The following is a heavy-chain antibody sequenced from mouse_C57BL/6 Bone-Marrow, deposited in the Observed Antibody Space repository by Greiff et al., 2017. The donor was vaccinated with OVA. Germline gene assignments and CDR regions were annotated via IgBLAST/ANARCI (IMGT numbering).Heavy chain of an antibody. J-gene: IGHJ4*01. V-gene: IGHV1-72*01. CDR2: IDPNSGGT. CDR3: ARGFTTVVDYAMDY. CDR1: GYTFTSYW. D-gene: IGHD1-1*01. Sequence: VQLQQPGAELVKPGASVKLSCKASGYTFTSYWMHWVKQRPGRGLEWIGRIDPNSGGTKYNEKFKSKATLTVDKPSSTAYMQLSSLTSEDAAVYYCARGFTTVVDYAMDYWGQGTSVTVSS.